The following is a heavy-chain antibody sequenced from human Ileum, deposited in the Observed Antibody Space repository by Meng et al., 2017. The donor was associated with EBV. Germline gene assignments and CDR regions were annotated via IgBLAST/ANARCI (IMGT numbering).Heavy chain of an antibody. Sequence: QVQLQESGPGLVKPSGXXXXTCTVSSGSIRSTNWWSWVRQSPGKGLEWIGEIYDDGSTHYNPSLKSRVTISVDRSNNQFSLKLNSVTAADTAVYYCARESGVISPFDSWGQGTLVTVSS. CDR3: ARESGVISPFDS. V-gene: IGHV4-4*02. J-gene: IGHJ4*02. D-gene: IGHD3-10*01. CDR1: SGSIRSTNW. CDR2: IYDDGST.